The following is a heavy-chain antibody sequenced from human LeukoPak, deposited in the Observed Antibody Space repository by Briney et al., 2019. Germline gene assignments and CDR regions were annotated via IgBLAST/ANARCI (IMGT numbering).Heavy chain of an antibody. CDR1: GGSFSSYA. CDR2: MNPNSGNT. V-gene: IGHV1-8*03. CDR3: ARGRWYDFWSGYSIFDY. J-gene: IGHJ4*02. Sequence: ASVKVSCKASGGSFSSYAINWVRQATGQGLEWMGWMNPNSGNTGYAQKFQGRVTITRNTSISTAYMELSSLRSEDTAVYYCARGRWYDFWSGYSIFDYWGQGTLVTVSS. D-gene: IGHD3-3*01.